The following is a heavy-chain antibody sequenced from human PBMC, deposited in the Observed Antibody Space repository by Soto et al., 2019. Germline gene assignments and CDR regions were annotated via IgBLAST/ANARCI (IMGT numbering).Heavy chain of an antibody. Sequence: SVKVSCKASGGTFSSYAISWVRQAPGQGLEWMGGIIPIFGTANYAQKFQGRVTITADESTSTAYMELSSLRSEDTAVYYCARDMPAKPTYYDFSDGKSRMDVWGQGTTVTVSS. CDR1: GGTFSSYA. CDR2: IIPIFGTA. V-gene: IGHV1-69*13. CDR3: ARDMPAKPTYYDFSDGKSRMDV. D-gene: IGHD3-3*01. J-gene: IGHJ6*02.